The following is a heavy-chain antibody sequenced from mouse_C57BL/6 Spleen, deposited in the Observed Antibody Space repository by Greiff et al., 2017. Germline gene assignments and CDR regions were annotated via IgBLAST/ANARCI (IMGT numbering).Heavy chain of an antibody. Sequence: QVQLQQPGAELVGPGSSVKLSCKASGYTFTSYWMDWVKQRPGQGLEWIGNIYPSDSETHYNQKFKDKATLTVDKSSSTAYMQLSSLTSEDSAVYYCARSSPRAQAPAMDYWGQGTSVTVSS. CDR2: IYPSDSET. CDR3: ARSSPRAQAPAMDY. D-gene: IGHD3-2*02. CDR1: GYTFTSYW. J-gene: IGHJ4*01. V-gene: IGHV1-61*01.